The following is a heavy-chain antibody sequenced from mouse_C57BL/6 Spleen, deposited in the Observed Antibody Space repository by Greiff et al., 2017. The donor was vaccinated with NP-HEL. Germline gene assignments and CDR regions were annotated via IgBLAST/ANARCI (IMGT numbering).Heavy chain of an antibody. V-gene: IGHV5-17*01. CDR2: ISSGSSSI. CDR3: ARLAGTKYFDY. CDR1: GFTFSDYG. J-gene: IGHJ2*01. D-gene: IGHD4-1*01. Sequence: EVQVVESGGGLVKPGGSLKLSCAASGFTFSDYGMHWVRQAPEKGLEWVAYISSGSSSIYYADTVKGRFTISRDNANNTLFLQMTSLRSEDTAMYYGARLAGTKYFDYWGQGTTLTVSS.